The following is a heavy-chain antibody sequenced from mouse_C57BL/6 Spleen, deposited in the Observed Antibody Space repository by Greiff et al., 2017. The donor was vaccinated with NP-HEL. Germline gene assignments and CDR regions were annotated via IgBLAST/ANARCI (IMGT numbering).Heavy chain of an antibody. V-gene: IGHV7-1*01. Sequence: EVKVVESGGGLVQSGRSLRLSCATSGFTFSDFYMEWVRQAPGKGLEWIAASRNKANDYTTEYSASVKGRFIVSRDNSQSILYLQMNALRAEDTAIYYCARDGGNYVLDYWGQGTSVTVSS. CDR2: SRNKANDYTT. J-gene: IGHJ4*01. CDR3: ARDGGNYVLDY. CDR1: GFTFSDFY. D-gene: IGHD2-1*01.